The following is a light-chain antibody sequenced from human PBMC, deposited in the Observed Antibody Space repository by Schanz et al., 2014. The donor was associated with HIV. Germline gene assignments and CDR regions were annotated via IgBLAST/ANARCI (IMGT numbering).Light chain of an antibody. CDR3: QQSYSTPPIT. CDR2: DAS. V-gene: IGKV1-39*01. Sequence: DIQVTQSPSSLSASIGDRVTITCRASQNINTYVNWYQQKPGKAPKVLIYDASSVKSGVPSRFFGSGSGTDFTLTIGSLQPEDFATYYCQQSYSTPPITFGQGTRLEIK. CDR1: QNINTY. J-gene: IGKJ5*01.